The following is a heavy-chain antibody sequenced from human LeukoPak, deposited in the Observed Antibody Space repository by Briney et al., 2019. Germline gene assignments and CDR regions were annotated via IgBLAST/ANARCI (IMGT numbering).Heavy chain of an antibody. D-gene: IGHD2-15*01. CDR3: ARAPFGCSGGSCYSYYYYGMDV. CDR1: GYTFTSYD. J-gene: IGHJ6*02. V-gene: IGHV1-8*01. Sequence: GASVKVSCKASGYTFTSYDINWVRQATGQGLEWMGWMNSNSGNTGYAQKFQGRVTMTRNTSISTAYMELSSLRSEDTAVYYCARAPFGCSGGSCYSYYYYGMDVWGQGTTVTVSS. CDR2: MNSNSGNT.